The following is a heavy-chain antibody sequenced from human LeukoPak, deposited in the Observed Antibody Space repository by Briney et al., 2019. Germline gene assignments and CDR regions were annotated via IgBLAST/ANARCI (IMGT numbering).Heavy chain of an antibody. V-gene: IGHV4-59*08. CDR2: IYYSGRT. D-gene: IGHD3-22*01. J-gene: IGHJ3*02. CDR3: ARLPLDDSSGYDAFDI. Sequence: PSETLSLTCTGSGGSISSYYWSWIRQPPGKGLEWIGYIYYSGRTNYNPSVKSRVTISVATSTNPSSLKLSSVTAADTAVYYCARLPLDDSSGYDAFDIWGQGTMVTVSS. CDR1: GGSISSYY.